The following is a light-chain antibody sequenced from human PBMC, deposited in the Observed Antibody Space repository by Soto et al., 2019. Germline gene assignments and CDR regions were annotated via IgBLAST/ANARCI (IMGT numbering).Light chain of an antibody. CDR2: DTS. J-gene: IGKJ4*01. CDR1: QGIGDT. CDR3: QQYIRWPLT. V-gene: IGKV3-15*01. Sequence: EVVRMPSPAALSVSPREGATLSCRASQGIGDTLAWYQHKPGQTPRLLIYDTSTRATGVPTRFSGSRSGAEFTLTINSLQSEDFAVYYCQQYIRWPLTVGGGTKVDI.